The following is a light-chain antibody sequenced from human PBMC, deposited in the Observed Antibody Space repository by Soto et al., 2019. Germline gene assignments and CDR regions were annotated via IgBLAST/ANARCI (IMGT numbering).Light chain of an antibody. V-gene: IGKV3-20*01. CDR2: GAS. J-gene: IGKJ2*01. CDR3: QQYGSSVK. Sequence: EIVLTQSPGTLSLSPGERATLSCRASQSVSSSYLAWYQQKPGQAPRLLIYGASSRATGIPDRFSGSGSGTDFTLTISRLEPEDFAVYYCQQYGSSVKFGQAT. CDR1: QSVSSSY.